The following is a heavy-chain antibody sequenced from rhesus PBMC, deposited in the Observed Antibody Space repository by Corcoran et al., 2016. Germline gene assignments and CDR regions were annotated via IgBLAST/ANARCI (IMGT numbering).Heavy chain of an antibody. Sequence: QVQLVQSGAEVKKPGSSGKVSCKASGFTCGSDAISGVRRAPGQGLEWMRVIIPLVVITNYAEKFQVRVTITADTSTSTAYMELSSLSSEDTAVYYCARGLGNRFDVWGPGVLVTVSS. CDR1: GFTCGSDA. D-gene: IGHD3-34*01. J-gene: IGHJ5-1*01. V-gene: IGHV1-198*02. CDR2: IIPLVVIT. CDR3: ARGLGNRFDV.